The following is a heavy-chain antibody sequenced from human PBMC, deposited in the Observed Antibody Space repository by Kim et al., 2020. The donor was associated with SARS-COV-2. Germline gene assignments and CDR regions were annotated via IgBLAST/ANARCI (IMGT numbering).Heavy chain of an antibody. V-gene: IGHV3-33*01. CDR2: IWYDGSNK. J-gene: IGHJ3*02. D-gene: IGHD3-10*01. CDR3: ARSGQTYYYGSGSYGPAFDI. Sequence: GGSLRLSCAASGFTFSSYGMHWVRQAPGKGLEWVAVIWYDGSNKYYADSVKGRFTISRDNSKNTLYLQMNSLRAEDTAVYYCARSGQTYYYGSGSYGPAFDIWGQGTMVTVSS. CDR1: GFTFSSYG.